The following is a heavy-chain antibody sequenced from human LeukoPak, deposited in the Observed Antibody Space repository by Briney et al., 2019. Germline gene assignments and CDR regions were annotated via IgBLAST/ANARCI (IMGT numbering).Heavy chain of an antibody. V-gene: IGHV1-24*01. CDR3: ATDSALGGRYNYYYYMDV. CDR1: GYTLTELS. CDR2: FDPEDGET. Sequence: GASVKVSCKVSGYTLTELSMHWVRQAPGKGLEWMGGFDPEDGETIYAQKFQGRVTMTEDTSTDTAYMELSSLRSEDTAVYYCATDSALGGRYNYYYYMDVWGKGTTVTVSS. J-gene: IGHJ6*03. D-gene: IGHD3-10*01.